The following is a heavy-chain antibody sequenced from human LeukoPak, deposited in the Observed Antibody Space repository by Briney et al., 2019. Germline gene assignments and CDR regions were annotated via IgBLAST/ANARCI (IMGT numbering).Heavy chain of an antibody. Sequence: GGSLRLSCAASGFTFDDYAMHWVRQAPGKGLEWVSGISWNSGSIGYADSVKGRFTISRDNAKNSLYLQMNSLRAEDTALYYCAKDKKYSYDRSGYQDSWGQGTWSPSPQ. CDR3: AKDKKYSYDRSGYQDS. J-gene: IGHJ4*02. V-gene: IGHV3-9*01. CDR2: ISWNSGSI. CDR1: GFTFDDYA. D-gene: IGHD3-22*01.